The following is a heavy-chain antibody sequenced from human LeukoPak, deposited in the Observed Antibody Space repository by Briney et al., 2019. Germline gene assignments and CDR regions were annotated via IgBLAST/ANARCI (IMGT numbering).Heavy chain of an antibody. Sequence: SETLSLXCTVSGGSISSGAYYWSWIRQPPGKDQEWIGYIYYSGNAYYNPSLKTRVTISVDTSKNQFSLKLNSVTAADTAVYYCARDYAGAFDIWGQGTMVTVSS. CDR2: IYYSGNA. CDR3: ARDYAGAFDI. D-gene: IGHD4-17*01. V-gene: IGHV4-30-4*08. CDR1: GGSISSGAYY. J-gene: IGHJ3*02.